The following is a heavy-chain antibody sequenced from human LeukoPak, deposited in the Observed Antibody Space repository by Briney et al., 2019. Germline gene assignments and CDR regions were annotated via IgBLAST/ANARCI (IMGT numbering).Heavy chain of an antibody. V-gene: IGHV1-18*01. CDR3: ARSGTDY. J-gene: IGHJ4*02. Sequence: ASVTVSFKASGYTFTNYGISWVRPAPGQGREWVGWISAYNGNTNYPQKLQGRVTMTTDSSTSTAYMELRSLISDDTAVYYCARSGTDYWGQGTLVTVSS. D-gene: IGHD3-10*01. CDR1: GYTFTNYG. CDR2: ISAYNGNT.